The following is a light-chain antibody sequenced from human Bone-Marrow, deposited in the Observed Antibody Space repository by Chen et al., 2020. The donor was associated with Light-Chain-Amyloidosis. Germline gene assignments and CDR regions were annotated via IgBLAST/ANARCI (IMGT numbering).Light chain of an antibody. CDR2: AVS. CDR1: SGDVGTYNY. J-gene: IGLJ1*01. V-gene: IGLV2-14*01. CDR3: SSFTSSSTYV. Sequence: QSALTQPASVSGSPVQTITISCPGTSGDVGTYNYVSWYQQHPGKAPKVMIYAVSNRPSGVSNRFSGSKSGNTASQTISGLKAEDEADYYCSSFTSSSTYVFGPGTKVTVL.